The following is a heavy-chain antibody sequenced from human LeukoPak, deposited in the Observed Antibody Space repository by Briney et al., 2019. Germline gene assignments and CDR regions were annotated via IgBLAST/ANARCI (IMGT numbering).Heavy chain of an antibody. D-gene: IGHD3-22*01. V-gene: IGHV3-33*01. CDR1: GFTFSNYG. J-gene: IGHJ4*02. Sequence: GGSLRLSCAASGFTFSNYGMHWVRQAPGKGLEWVAVIWYDGSNKYYADSVKGRFIISRDNSKNTLYLRMNSLRAEDTAVYYCARDISGYYYFDYWGQGTLVTVSS. CDR2: IWYDGSNK. CDR3: ARDISGYYYFDY.